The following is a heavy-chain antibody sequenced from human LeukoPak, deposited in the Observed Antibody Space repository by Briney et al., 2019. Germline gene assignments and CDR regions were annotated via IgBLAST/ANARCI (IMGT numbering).Heavy chain of an antibody. CDR2: IYYSGSS. D-gene: IGHD5-24*01. CDR3: ARNRDGYNSFDY. J-gene: IGHJ4*02. CDR1: GGSINNGGYY. V-gene: IGHV4-31*03. Sequence: SQTLSLTCTVSGGSINNGGYYWSWIRQHPGKGLEWIGYIYYSGSSYYNPSLRSRVTISVDTSRNHFSLKLSSVTAADTAVYYCARNRDGYNSFDYWGQGTLVTVSS.